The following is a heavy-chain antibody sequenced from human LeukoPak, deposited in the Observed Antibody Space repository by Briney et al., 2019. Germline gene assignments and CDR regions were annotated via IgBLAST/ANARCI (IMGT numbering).Heavy chain of an antibody. V-gene: IGHV3-11*01. CDR1: GFTFSDYY. J-gene: IGHJ4*02. CDR2: ITSSGSTI. CDR3: ARVYSGSSFDY. D-gene: IGHD1-26*01. Sequence: GRSLRLSCAASGFTFSDYYIGWIRQAPGKGLEWVSSITSSGSTIYYADSVKGRFTISRDNAKNSLYLQMNSLRVEDTAMYYCARVYSGSSFDYWGQGTLVTVSS.